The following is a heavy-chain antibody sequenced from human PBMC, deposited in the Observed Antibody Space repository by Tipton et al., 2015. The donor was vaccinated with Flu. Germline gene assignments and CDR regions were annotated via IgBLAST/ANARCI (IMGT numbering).Heavy chain of an antibody. Sequence: GLVKPSETLSLTCGVSGDSIRSSNYYWGWIRQPPGKGLEWIGNTFHSGNTYLNPSLKSRVTISIDTSRNQFSLKVNSVTAADTALYYCARRDYSNYVSEPKNWFDPWGQGALVTVSS. J-gene: IGHJ5*02. CDR2: TFHSGNT. CDR1: GDSIRSSNYY. CDR3: ARRDYSNYVSEPKNWFDP. V-gene: IGHV4-39*07. D-gene: IGHD4-11*01.